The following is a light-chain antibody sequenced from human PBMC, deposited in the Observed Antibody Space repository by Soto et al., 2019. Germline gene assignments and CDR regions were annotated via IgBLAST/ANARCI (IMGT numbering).Light chain of an antibody. CDR2: GSE. V-gene: IGKV3-15*01. Sequence: DTLMPQSPTTLSXXSGAXPTLXSRASQSVFSSLAWYQQRPGQDPSILIYGSETRATGIQDRFSGSGSGTEFTLTISSLQSEDSAVYYCQQYHTLPSFGQGTKL. J-gene: IGKJ1*01. CDR1: QSVFSS. CDR3: QQYHTLPS.